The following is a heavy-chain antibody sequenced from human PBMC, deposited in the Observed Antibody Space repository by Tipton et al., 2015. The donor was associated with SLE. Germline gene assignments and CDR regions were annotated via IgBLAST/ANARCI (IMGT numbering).Heavy chain of an antibody. CDR1: GGSISSHY. V-gene: IGHV4-59*11. Sequence: TLSLTCTVSGGSISSHYWSWIRQPPEKGLEWIGYIYYSGSTYYNPSLKSRVTISVDTSKNQFSLKLSSVTAADTAVYYCARDGQWLVFDYWGQGTLVTVSS. CDR2: IYYSGST. CDR3: ARDGQWLVFDY. J-gene: IGHJ4*02. D-gene: IGHD6-19*01.